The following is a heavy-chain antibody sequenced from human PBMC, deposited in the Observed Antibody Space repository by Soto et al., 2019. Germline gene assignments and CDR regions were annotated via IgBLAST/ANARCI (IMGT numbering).Heavy chain of an antibody. V-gene: IGHV3-11*01. D-gene: IGHD3-3*01. CDR2: SSDRDRST. CDR3: ARAWKIEKFGVISMSKGLDV. Sequence: GGSLRLSCAASGFIFSDYYMTWIRQAPGKGLEWLSCSSDRDRSTYYADSVKDRFVVSKDNAKNLVYLQMNSLRAEDTAVYFCARAWKIEKFGVISMSKGLDVWGQGTTVTVSS. J-gene: IGHJ6*02. CDR1: GFIFSDYY.